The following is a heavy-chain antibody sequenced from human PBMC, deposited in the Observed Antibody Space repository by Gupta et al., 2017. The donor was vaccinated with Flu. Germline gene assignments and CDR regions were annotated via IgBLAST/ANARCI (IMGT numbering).Heavy chain of an antibody. V-gene: IGHV3-30*18. D-gene: IGHD6-6*01. CDR2: ISFDGSDI. CDR1: GFSFSLYG. CDR3: AKDGPRVRYYYGMDV. J-gene: IGHJ6*02. Sequence: QVQLVESGGGVVQPGRSLRLSCAASGFSFSLYGMHWVRQAPGKGLEWVAVISFDGSDIYYADSVKGRFTVSRDNSKNTLYLQMNSLTVDDTALYYCAKDGPRVRYYYGMDVWGQGTTVTVSS.